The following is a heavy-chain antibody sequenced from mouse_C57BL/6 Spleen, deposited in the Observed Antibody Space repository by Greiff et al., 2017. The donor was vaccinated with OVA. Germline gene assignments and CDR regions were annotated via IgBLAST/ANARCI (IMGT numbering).Heavy chain of an antibody. D-gene: IGHD1-1*01. CDR2: IYPGGGYT. CDR3: ARSTVDWYFDV. V-gene: IGHV1-63*01. CDR1: GYTFPNYW. J-gene: IGHJ1*03. Sequence: VQLQQSGAELVRPGTSVKMSCKASGYTFPNYWIGWAKQRPGHGLEWIGDIYPGGGYTNYNEKFKGKATLTADKSSSTAYMQFSSLTSEDSAIYYCARSTVDWYFDVWGTGTTVTVSS.